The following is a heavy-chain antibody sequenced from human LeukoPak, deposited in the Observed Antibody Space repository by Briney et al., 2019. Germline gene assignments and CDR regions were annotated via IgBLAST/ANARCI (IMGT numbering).Heavy chain of an antibody. CDR3: ARRAGAYSHPYDY. V-gene: IGHV3-21*06. CDR2: ISSSSSYI. Sequence: GGSLRLSCAASGFTFSSYSMNWVRQAPGKGLEWVSSISSSSSYIYYADSVKGRFTISRDNAKSTLYLHVNSLRAEDTAVYYCARRAGAYSHPYDYWGQGTLVTVSS. J-gene: IGHJ4*02. D-gene: IGHD4/OR15-4a*01. CDR1: GFTFSSYS.